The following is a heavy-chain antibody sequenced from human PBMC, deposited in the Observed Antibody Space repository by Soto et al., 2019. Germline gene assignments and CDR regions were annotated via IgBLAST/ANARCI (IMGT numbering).Heavy chain of an antibody. CDR1: GGSISSSSYY. CDR3: ARRGIVATIPKFDY. J-gene: IGHJ4*02. D-gene: IGHD5-12*01. CDR2: IYYSGST. Sequence: QLQLQESGPGLVKPSETLSLTCTVSGGSISSSSYYWGWIRQPPGKGLEWIGSIYYSGSTYYNPSLKSRVTISVDTSKNQFSLKLSSVTAADTAVYYCARRGIVATIPKFDYWGQGTLVTVSS. V-gene: IGHV4-39*01.